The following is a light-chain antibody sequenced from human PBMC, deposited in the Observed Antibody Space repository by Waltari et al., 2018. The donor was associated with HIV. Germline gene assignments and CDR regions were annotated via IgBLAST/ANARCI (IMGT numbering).Light chain of an antibody. CDR2: GAS. CDR1: QTVTTTY. V-gene: IGKV3-20*01. Sequence: EIVLTLSPGTLSLSPGETATLSCRASQTVTTTYLAWYHQKPGQAPRPLIYGASRRATGIPDRFRGRGSGTDFTLTIMRLEPEDFAVYYCQQYGSSPYTFGQGTKLEIK. CDR3: QQYGSSPYT. J-gene: IGKJ2*01.